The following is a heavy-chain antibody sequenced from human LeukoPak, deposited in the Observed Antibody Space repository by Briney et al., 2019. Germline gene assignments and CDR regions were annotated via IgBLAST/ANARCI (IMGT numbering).Heavy chain of an antibody. CDR3: ACSGRDGYNPYYYYYMDV. D-gene: IGHD5-24*01. V-gene: IGHV4-59*01. CDR1: GGSISSYY. CDR2: IYYSGST. J-gene: IGHJ6*03. Sequence: PSETLSLTCTVSGGSISSYYWSWIRQPPGKGLEWIGYIYYSGSTNYNPSLKSRVTISVDTSKNQFSLKLSSVTAADTAVYYCACSGRDGYNPYYYYYMDVWGKGTTVTASS.